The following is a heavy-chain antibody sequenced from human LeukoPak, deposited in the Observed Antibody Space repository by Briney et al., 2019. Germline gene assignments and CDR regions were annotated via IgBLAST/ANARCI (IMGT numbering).Heavy chain of an antibody. CDR2: IKQDGSEK. V-gene: IGHV3-7*01. CDR3: ARGGGYSGYDAIDY. J-gene: IGHJ4*02. D-gene: IGHD5-12*01. CDR1: GFTFSSYW. Sequence: GGSLRLSCAASGFTFSSYWMSWVRRAPGKGLEWVANIKQDGSEKYYVDSAKGRFTISRDNAKNSLYLQMNSLRAEDTAVYYCARGGGYSGYDAIDYWGQGTLVTVSS.